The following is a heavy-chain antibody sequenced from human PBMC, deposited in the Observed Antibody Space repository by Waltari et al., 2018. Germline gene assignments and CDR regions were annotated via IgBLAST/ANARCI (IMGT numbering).Heavy chain of an antibody. V-gene: IGHV4-31*03. CDR2: IFFTWGT. D-gene: IGHD3-22*01. CDR3: ARQLHSYASSGYQDLYLDY. CDR1: GGSISTMGFY. J-gene: IGHJ4*02. Sequence: QVHLQESGPGLVKPSQTLSLTCSVSGGSISTMGFYWSWIRQYPGKGLGWIWYIFFTWGTSYTPSLKSRLTISVDTSRNQFSLKLSSVTAADTALYYCARQLHSYASSGYQDLYLDYWGQGALVTVSS.